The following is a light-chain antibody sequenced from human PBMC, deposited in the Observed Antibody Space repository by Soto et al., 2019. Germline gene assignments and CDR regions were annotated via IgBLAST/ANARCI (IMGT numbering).Light chain of an antibody. CDR1: QSVSSSY. V-gene: IGKV3-20*01. Sequence: EIVLTQSPGTLSMSTGERATLSCRASQSVSSSYLAWYQQKPGQAPRLLIYGASSRATGIPDRFSGSGSGTDFTLTISRLEPEDFAVYYCQQYGSPPQTFGQGTKVDIK. CDR3: QQYGSPPQT. J-gene: IGKJ1*01. CDR2: GAS.